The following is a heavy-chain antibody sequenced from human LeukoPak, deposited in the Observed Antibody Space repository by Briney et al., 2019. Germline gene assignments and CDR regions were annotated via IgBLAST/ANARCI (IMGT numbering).Heavy chain of an antibody. CDR1: GGSVTNSNW. D-gene: IGHD3-10*01. J-gene: IGHJ4*02. V-gene: IGHV4-4*02. Sequence: PSETLSLTCAVSGGSVTNSNWWSWVRQPPGKGLEWIGEIYHGGSTNYNPSLKSRVTILVDTSKNQFSLKLSSVTAADTAVYYCARRSYNSPLRYWGQGTLVTVSS. CDR2: IYHGGST. CDR3: ARRSYNSPLRY.